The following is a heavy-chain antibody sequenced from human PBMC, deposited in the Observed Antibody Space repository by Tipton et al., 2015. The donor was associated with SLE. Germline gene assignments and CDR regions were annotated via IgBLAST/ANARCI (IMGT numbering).Heavy chain of an antibody. J-gene: IGHJ4*02. D-gene: IGHD2-2*01. CDR3: ARVRGAMDY. CDR2: IYTSGST. V-gene: IGHV4-4*09. CDR1: GGSISSYY. Sequence: LRLSCTVSGGSISSYYWSWIRQPPGKGLEWIGYIYTSGSTNYNPSLKSRVTILIDTSKNQFSLKLSSVTAADTAVYYCARVRGAMDYWGQGTLVTVSS.